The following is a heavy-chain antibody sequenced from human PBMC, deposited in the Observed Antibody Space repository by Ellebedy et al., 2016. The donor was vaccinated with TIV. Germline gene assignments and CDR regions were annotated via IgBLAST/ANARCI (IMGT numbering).Heavy chain of an antibody. CDR1: GFTFSSYA. CDR2: IYSGGST. CDR3: ARDELDSPGLSTIDY. Sequence: GESLKISCAASGFTFSSYAMSWVRQAPGKGLEWVSVIYSGGSTYYADSVKGRFTISRDNSKNTLYLQMNSLRAEDTAVYYCARDELDSPGLSTIDYWGQGTLVTVSS. D-gene: IGHD5/OR15-5a*01. J-gene: IGHJ4*02. V-gene: IGHV3-66*01.